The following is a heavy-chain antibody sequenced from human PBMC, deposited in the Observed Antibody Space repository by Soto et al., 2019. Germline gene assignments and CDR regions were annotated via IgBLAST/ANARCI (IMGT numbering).Heavy chain of an antibody. V-gene: IGHV1-58*01. CDR3: AADQTYCGGDCYVD. D-gene: IGHD2-21*02. Sequence: QMQLVQSGPEVKKPGTSVKVSCKASGFTFTSSAVQWVRQARGQRLEWIGWIVVGSGNTNYAQKFQERVTITRDMSTSTVYMELSSLRSEDTAVYYCAADQTYCGGDCYVDWGQGTLVTVSS. J-gene: IGHJ4*02. CDR2: IVVGSGNT. CDR1: GFTFTSSA.